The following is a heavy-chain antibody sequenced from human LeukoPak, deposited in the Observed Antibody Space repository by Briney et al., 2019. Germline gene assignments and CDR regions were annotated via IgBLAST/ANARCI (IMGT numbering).Heavy chain of an antibody. V-gene: IGHV4-59*08. CDR2: IYYSGST. Sequence: SETLSLTCTVSGGSISSYHWSWIRQPPGKGLEWIGYIYYSGSTNYNPSLKSRVTISVDTSKNQFSLKLSSVTAADTAVYYCARASKDSSGWYKPFDYWGQGTLVTVSS. CDR1: GGSISSYH. CDR3: ARASKDSSGWYKPFDY. D-gene: IGHD6-19*01. J-gene: IGHJ4*02.